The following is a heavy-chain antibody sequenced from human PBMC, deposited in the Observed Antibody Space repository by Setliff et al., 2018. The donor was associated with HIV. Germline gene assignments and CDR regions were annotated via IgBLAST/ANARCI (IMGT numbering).Heavy chain of an antibody. Sequence: GGSLRLSCAASGFTFSSYWMHWVRQAPGKGLVWVSRLNTDGSNTRYADSVKGRFTISRDNVKNTLYLQMNSLRAEDTAVYYCARDLYFYYYMDVWGKGTTVTVSS. V-gene: IGHV3-74*01. CDR3: ARDLYFYYYMDV. CDR1: GFTFSSYW. CDR2: LNTDGSNT. J-gene: IGHJ6*03. D-gene: IGHD3-9*01.